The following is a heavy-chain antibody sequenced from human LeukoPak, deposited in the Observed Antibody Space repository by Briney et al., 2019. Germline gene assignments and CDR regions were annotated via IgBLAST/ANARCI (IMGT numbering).Heavy chain of an antibody. V-gene: IGHV1-2*02. CDR1: GFTFTGYY. D-gene: IGHD5/OR15-5a*01. CDR3: ARVSTRNGMDV. Sequence: ASVKVSCKASGFTFTGYYMHWVRQAPGQGLEWMGWINPNSGGTNYAQKFQGRVTMTRDTSVSTAYMELRRLRSDDTAVYYCARVSTRNGMDVWGQGTTVTVSS. J-gene: IGHJ6*02. CDR2: INPNSGGT.